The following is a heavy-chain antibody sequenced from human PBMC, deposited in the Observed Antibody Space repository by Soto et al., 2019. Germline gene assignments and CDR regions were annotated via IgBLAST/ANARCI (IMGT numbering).Heavy chain of an antibody. CDR3: ARDDYCSGGSCFPNDAFDI. CDR2: ISAYNGNT. Sequence: ASVKVSCKASGYTFTSYGISWVRQAPGQGLEWMGWISAYNGNTNYAQKLQSRVTMTTDTSTSTAYMELRSLRSDDTAVYYCARDDYCSGGSCFPNDAFDIWGQGTMVTVSS. V-gene: IGHV1-18*01. CDR1: GYTFTSYG. D-gene: IGHD2-15*01. J-gene: IGHJ3*02.